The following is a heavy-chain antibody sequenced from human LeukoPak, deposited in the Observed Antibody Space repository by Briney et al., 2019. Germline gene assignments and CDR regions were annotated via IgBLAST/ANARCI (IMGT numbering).Heavy chain of an antibody. D-gene: IGHD4-17*01. Sequence: GGSLRLSCAASGFTFSSYAMHWVRQAPGKGLEWVAVISYDGSNKYYADTVEGRFTISRDNGKNSLYLQMNSLRDEDTAVYYCARDRDYAFDYWGQGTLVTVSS. V-gene: IGHV3-30-3*01. CDR1: GFTFSSYA. CDR2: ISYDGSNK. CDR3: ARDRDYAFDY. J-gene: IGHJ4*02.